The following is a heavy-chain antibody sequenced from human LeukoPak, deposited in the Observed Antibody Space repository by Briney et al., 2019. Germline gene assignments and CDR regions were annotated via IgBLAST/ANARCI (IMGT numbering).Heavy chain of an antibody. CDR1: GFSFSSYG. J-gene: IGHJ4*02. CDR3: ARDFYSSGWVEY. CDR2: IYSGGST. Sequence: PGGSLRLFCAASGFSFSSYGMHWVRQAPGKGLEWVSVIYSGGSTYYADSVKGRFTISRDNSKNTLYLQMNSLRAEDTAVYYCARDFYSSGWVEYWGQGTLVTVSS. D-gene: IGHD6-19*01. V-gene: IGHV3-53*01.